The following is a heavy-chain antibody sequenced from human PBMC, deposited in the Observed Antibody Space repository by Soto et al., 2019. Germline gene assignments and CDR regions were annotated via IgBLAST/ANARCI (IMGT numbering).Heavy chain of an antibody. CDR1: GYTFTGYY. J-gene: IGHJ5*02. V-gene: IGHV1-2*02. Sequence: ASVKVSCKASGYTFTGYYMHWVRQAPGQGLEWMGWINPNSGGTNYAQKFQGRVTMTRDTSISTAYMELSRLRSDDTAVYYCARSAAYGSGSYPPGLPKGFDPWGQGTLVIVS. D-gene: IGHD3-10*01. CDR3: ARSAAYGSGSYPPGLPKGFDP. CDR2: INPNSGGT.